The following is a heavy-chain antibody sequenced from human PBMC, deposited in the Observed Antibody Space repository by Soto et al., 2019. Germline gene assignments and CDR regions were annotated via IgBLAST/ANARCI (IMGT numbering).Heavy chain of an antibody. CDR2: ISPHNGNT. V-gene: IGHV1-18*04. Sequence: ASVKVSCKASGYTFTEYGISWVRQAPGQGPEWLGWISPHNGNTKYGQKVRGRVTATTDASTTTASLDLRNLRSDDTAVYYCARVRYRSLDYWGQGTLVTVSS. D-gene: IGHD5-18*01. J-gene: IGHJ4*02. CDR3: ARVRYRSLDY. CDR1: GYTFTEYG.